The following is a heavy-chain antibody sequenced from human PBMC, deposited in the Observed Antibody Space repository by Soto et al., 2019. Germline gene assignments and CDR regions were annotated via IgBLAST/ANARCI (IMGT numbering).Heavy chain of an antibody. D-gene: IGHD5-12*01. V-gene: IGHV4-31*03. Sequence: QGNLEKSAQGLVKPSQTLTLTPTISGGSVSRVGYYRGWTRQHPGKGLEGIAYIYYRGGNYYNPSLMSRGTLTVATAENQFSLRLSSVTAAEPAVYFSARKDIGYADYMYVWGKGTTVTVSS. CDR1: GGSVSRVGYY. J-gene: IGHJ6*03. CDR3: ARKDIGYADYMYV. CDR2: IYYRGGN.